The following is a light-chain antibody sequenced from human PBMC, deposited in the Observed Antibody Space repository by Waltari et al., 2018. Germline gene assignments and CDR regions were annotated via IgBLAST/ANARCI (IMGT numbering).Light chain of an antibody. CDR1: QSVSRT. J-gene: IGKJ1*01. CDR3: QKYGTLPAT. V-gene: IGKV3-20*01. Sequence: EIVLTQSPGTLSLSPGERATLSCRASQSVSRTLAWYQQKPGQAPRLLIYDASIRATGIPDRLSGSGSGTDVSLTISRLEPGDFAVYYCQKYGTLPATFGQGTTVEIK. CDR2: DAS.